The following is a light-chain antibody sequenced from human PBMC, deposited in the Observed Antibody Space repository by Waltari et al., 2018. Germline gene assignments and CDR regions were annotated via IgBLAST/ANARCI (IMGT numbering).Light chain of an antibody. Sequence: LTQSPATLSLSPGERGSLSCRASQSVSSTYFAWYQQKPGQPPSLLIHDASKRATGIPDRFSGSVSGTDFTLTISRVEPEDFGVYYCQQYGRSPTTFGQGTKVEMK. V-gene: IGKV3-20*01. CDR2: DAS. J-gene: IGKJ1*01. CDR1: QSVSSTY. CDR3: QQYGRSPTT.